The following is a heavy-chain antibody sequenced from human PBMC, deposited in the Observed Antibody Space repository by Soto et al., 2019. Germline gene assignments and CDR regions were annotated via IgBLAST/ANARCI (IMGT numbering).Heavy chain of an antibody. CDR3: ARVEKYGMDV. Sequence: SETLSLTCAVSGYSISSGYYWGWIRQPPGKGLEWIGSIYYSGSTYNNPSLKSRVTISVDTSKNQFSLKLSSVTAADTAVYYCARVEKYGMDVWGQGTTV. J-gene: IGHJ6*02. CDR2: IYYSGST. V-gene: IGHV4-38-2*01. CDR1: GYSISSGYY.